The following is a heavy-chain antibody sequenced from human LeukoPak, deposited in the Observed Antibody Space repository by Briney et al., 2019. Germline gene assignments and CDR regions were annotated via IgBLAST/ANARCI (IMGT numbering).Heavy chain of an antibody. CDR1: GDSINSLDL. D-gene: IGHD3-22*01. J-gene: IGHJ4*02. V-gene: IGHV4-4*02. CDR3: AGLVGRYSSGLYYYYFDY. CDR2: MYLSGTT. Sequence: SETLSLTCTVTGDSINSLDLWSWVRQPPGKGLEWIGEMYLSGTTHSNPSVKSRVTISIDKSKNQFFLNLSSVTAADTAVYYCAGLVGRYSSGLYYYYFDYWGQGTLVTVSS.